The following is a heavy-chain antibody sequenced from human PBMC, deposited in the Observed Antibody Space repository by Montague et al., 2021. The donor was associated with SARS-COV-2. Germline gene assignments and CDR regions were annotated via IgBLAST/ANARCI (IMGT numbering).Heavy chain of an antibody. Sequence: SETLSLTCAVYGGSFSGYYWSWIRQPPGKGLEWIGEINHSGSTNYNPSXXSRVTISVDTSKYQFSLKLSSVTAADTAVYYCARGRRILLWFGELLSGGDYYGMDVWGQGTTVTVSS. J-gene: IGHJ6*02. V-gene: IGHV4-34*01. CDR3: ARGRRILLWFGELLSGGDYYGMDV. CDR1: GGSFSGYY. CDR2: INHSGST. D-gene: IGHD3-10*01.